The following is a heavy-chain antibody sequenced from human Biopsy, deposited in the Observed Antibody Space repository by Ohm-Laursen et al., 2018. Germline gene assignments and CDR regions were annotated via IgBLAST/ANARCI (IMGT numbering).Heavy chain of an antibody. J-gene: IGHJ6*02. CDR2: ISPSGATT. CDR1: GNTFATYH. V-gene: IGHV1-46*01. CDR3: ARAGVGSDGTDSYYYGMDV. D-gene: IGHD5-24*01. Sequence: ASVTVFCKSSGNTFATYHIHWVRQAPGQGLGWMGVISPSGATTSFSQKFQGRILMTRDNSKGTVYMDLNSLGSEDTTVYYWARAGVGSDGTDSYYYGMDVWGPGTTVTVSS.